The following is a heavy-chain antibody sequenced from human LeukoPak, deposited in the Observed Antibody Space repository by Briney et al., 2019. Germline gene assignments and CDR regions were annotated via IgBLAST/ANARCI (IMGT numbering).Heavy chain of an antibody. J-gene: IGHJ4*02. CDR3: ARVSQLGIPDY. V-gene: IGHV4-39*07. Sequence: SETLSLTCTVSGGSISSSSYYWGWIRQPPGKGLEWIGRIYTSGSTNYNPSLKSRVTISVDTSKNQFSLKLSSVTAADTAVYYCARVSQLGIPDYWGQGTLVTVSS. CDR1: GGSISSSSYY. CDR2: IYTSGST. D-gene: IGHD7-27*01.